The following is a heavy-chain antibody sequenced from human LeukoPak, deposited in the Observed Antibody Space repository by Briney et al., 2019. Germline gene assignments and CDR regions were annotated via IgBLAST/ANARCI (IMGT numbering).Heavy chain of an antibody. J-gene: IGHJ4*02. CDR3: APEGETGDRDGYFDY. D-gene: IGHD2-21*02. V-gene: IGHV3-30*02. CDR2: IRNDGSLK. Sequence: GGSLRLSCAASGFTFTNYAMHWVRQAPGKELERVAFIRNDGSLKYYLDSVKGRFTISRDNSKNTLYLQMDSLRAEDTAVYYCAPEGETGDRDGYFDYWGQGTLVTVSS. CDR1: GFTFTNYA.